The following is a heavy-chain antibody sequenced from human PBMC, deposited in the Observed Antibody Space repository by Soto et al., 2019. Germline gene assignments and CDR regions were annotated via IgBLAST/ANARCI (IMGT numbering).Heavy chain of an antibody. CDR3: ARQRDYYDTSGDSYFDY. V-gene: IGHV4-39*01. CDR1: GGSISSSSYY. CDR2: IHYSGST. Sequence: SETLSLTCTISGGSISSSSYYWGWIRQPPGKGLEWIGSIHYSGSTYYNLSLKSRVTISVDTSKNQFSLKLTSVTAADTAVYYCARQRDYYDTSGDSYFDYWGQGTLVTVSS. D-gene: IGHD3-22*01. J-gene: IGHJ4*02.